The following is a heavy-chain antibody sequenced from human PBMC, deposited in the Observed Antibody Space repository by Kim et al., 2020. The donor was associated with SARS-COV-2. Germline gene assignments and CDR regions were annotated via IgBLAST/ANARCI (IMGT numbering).Heavy chain of an antibody. CDR3: ARGGRQWLVRQYFYYMDD. J-gene: IGHJ6*03. D-gene: IGHD6-19*01. Sequence: LKSRVTISVDTSKNQFSLKLSSVTAADTAVYYCARGGRQWLVRQYFYYMDDWGKGTMVTVSS. V-gene: IGHV4-34*01.